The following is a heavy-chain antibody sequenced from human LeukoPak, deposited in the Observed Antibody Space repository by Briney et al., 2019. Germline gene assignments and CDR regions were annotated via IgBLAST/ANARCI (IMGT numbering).Heavy chain of an antibody. CDR1: GYNFRTFD. CDR2: ISPYNGDT. J-gene: IGHJ5*02. Sequence: ASVKVSCKTSGYNFRTFDIAWVRQAPGQGLELMGWISPYNGDTKFSHKFQGRLSLTTDESTKTVYLEVRGLTSDDTAVYYCAREDCSSTNCYPPSYDSWGQGTLVIVSS. V-gene: IGHV1-18*01. D-gene: IGHD2-2*01. CDR3: AREDCSSTNCYPPSYDS.